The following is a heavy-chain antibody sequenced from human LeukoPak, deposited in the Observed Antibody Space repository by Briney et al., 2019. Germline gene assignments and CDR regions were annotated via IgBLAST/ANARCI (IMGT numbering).Heavy chain of an antibody. D-gene: IGHD6-19*01. Sequence: SQTLSLTCTVSGDSISSGGYYWSWIRQRPGKGLEWIGYIYYSGSTYYNPSLKSRVTISVDTSKNQFSLKLSSVTAADTAVYYCARDLGYSSGWTYWYFDLWGRGTLVTVSS. J-gene: IGHJ2*01. CDR1: GDSISSGGYY. V-gene: IGHV4-31*03. CDR3: ARDLGYSSGWTYWYFDL. CDR2: IYYSGST.